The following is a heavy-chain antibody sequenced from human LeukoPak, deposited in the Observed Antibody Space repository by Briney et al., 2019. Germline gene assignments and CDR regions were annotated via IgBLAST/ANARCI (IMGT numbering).Heavy chain of an antibody. D-gene: IGHD4-23*01. V-gene: IGHV1-2*06. CDR3: ARNDYGGNGRDY. Sequence: ASVTVSCKASGYTFTGYYMHWVRQAPGQGLEWMGRINPNSGGTNYAQKFQGRVTMTRDTSISTAYMELSRLRSDDTAVYYCARNDYGGNGRDYWGQGTLVTVSS. CDR2: INPNSGGT. CDR1: GYTFTGYY. J-gene: IGHJ4*02.